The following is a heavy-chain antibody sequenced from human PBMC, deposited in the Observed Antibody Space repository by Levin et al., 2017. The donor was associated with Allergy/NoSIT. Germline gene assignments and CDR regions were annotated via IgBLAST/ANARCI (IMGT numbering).Heavy chain of an antibody. CDR1: GFSLRSSGVG. V-gene: IGHV2-5*02. CDR3: AHNTHMGRAFDI. D-gene: IGHD2-21*01. Sequence: QTLSLTCSFSGFSLRSSGVGVGWIRQAPGKALEWLALIYWDDDKRYSPSLRSRLTITKDTSKNQVVLTMTNMDPVDTATYFCAHNTHMGRAFDIWGQGTMVTVSS. J-gene: IGHJ3*02. CDR2: IYWDDDK.